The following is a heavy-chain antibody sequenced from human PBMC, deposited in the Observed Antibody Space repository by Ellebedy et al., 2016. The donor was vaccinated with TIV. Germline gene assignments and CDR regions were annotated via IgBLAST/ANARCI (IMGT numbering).Heavy chain of an antibody. CDR3: ARQAQIHQWFMDY. D-gene: IGHD3-22*01. J-gene: IGHJ4*02. V-gene: IGHV3-48*01. Sequence: GGSLRLXXAASAFTLSAYSMNWVRQAPGKGLEWVSYIDSSSTTIYYADSVKGRFTVSRDSSENTLFLHMNSLRADDTAVYYCARQAQIHQWFMDYWGQGTLVTVSS. CDR2: IDSSSTTI. CDR1: AFTLSAYS.